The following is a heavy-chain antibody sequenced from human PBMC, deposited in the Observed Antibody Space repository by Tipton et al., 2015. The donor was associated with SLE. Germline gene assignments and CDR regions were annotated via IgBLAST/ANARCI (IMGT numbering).Heavy chain of an antibody. J-gene: IGHJ6*02. D-gene: IGHD6-19*01. Sequence: QLVQSGPEVKKPGASVKVSCKASGYTFTSYGISWVRQAPGQGLEWMGWISAYNGNTNYAQKLQGRVTMTTDTSTSTAYMELRSLISDDTAVYYCARAVAVAGMDYFYGMDVWGQGTTVTVSS. CDR1: GYTFTSYG. V-gene: IGHV1-18*01. CDR2: ISAYNGNT. CDR3: ARAVAVAGMDYFYGMDV.